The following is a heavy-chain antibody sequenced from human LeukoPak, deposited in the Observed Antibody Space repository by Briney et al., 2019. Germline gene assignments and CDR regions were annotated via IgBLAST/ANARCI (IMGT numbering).Heavy chain of an antibody. J-gene: IGHJ5*02. V-gene: IGHV1-2*02. Sequence: ASVKVSCKASGYTFTGYYMHWVRQAPGQGLGWMGWINPNSGGTNYAQKFQGRVTMTRDTSISTAYMELSRLRSDDTAVYYCARVPYADDSSGLNWFDPWGQGTLVTVSS. CDR2: INPNSGGT. CDR1: GYTFTGYY. D-gene: IGHD3-22*01. CDR3: ARVPYADDSSGLNWFDP.